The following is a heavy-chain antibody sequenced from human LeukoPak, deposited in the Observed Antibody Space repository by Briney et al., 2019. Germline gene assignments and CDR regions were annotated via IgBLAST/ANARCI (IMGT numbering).Heavy chain of an antibody. CDR1: GFTFSSYA. CDR3: ARDRSRIQLWLLD. D-gene: IGHD5-18*01. J-gene: IGHJ4*02. Sequence: GGSLRLSCAASGFTFSSYAMSWVRQAPGKGLEWVSSISSSSSYIYYADSVKGRFTISRDNAKNSLYLQMNSLRAEDTAVYYCARDRSRIQLWLLDWGQGTLVTVSS. CDR2: ISSSSSYI. V-gene: IGHV3-21*01.